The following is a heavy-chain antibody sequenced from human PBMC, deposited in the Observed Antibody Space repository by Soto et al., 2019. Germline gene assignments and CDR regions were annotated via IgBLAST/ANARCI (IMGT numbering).Heavy chain of an antibody. Sequence: GASVKVSCKASGGTFSSYTISWVRQAPGQGLEWMGRIIPILGITNYAQKFQGRVTITTDKSTSTAYMELSSLKSEDTAVYYCARDLGGWPDYWGQGTLVTVSS. V-gene: IGHV1-69*04. CDR2: IIPILGIT. J-gene: IGHJ4*02. CDR1: GGTFSSYT. D-gene: IGHD2-15*01. CDR3: ARDLGGWPDY.